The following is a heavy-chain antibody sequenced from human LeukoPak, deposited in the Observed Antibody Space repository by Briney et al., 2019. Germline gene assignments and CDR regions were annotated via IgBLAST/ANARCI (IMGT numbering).Heavy chain of an antibody. Sequence: SETPSLTCAVYGGSFSGYYWSWIRQPPGKGLEWIGEINHSGSTNYNPSLKSRVTISVDTSKNQFSLKLSSVTAADSAVYYCARGRYIGGWYLEYFQHWGQGTLVTVSS. CDR1: GGSFSGYY. CDR2: INHSGST. D-gene: IGHD6-19*01. J-gene: IGHJ1*01. CDR3: ARGRYIGGWYLEYFQH. V-gene: IGHV4-34*01.